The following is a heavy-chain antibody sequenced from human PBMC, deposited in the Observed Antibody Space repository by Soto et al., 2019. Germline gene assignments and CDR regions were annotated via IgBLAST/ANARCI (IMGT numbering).Heavy chain of an antibody. V-gene: IGHV2-5*02. J-gene: IGHJ4*02. CDR2: IYWDDDK. CDR1: GFSLTTSGVG. CDR3: AHRVLRAVFGLVTTTAIYFDF. D-gene: IGHD3-3*01. Sequence: QITLNESGPTVVKPTETLTLTCTFSGFSLTTSGVGVGWVRQSPGKAPEWLALIYWDDDKRYSTSLKSRLTITKDTSKNQVVLTMANVDAADTATYYCAHRVLRAVFGLVTTTAIYFDFWGQGTPVVVSS.